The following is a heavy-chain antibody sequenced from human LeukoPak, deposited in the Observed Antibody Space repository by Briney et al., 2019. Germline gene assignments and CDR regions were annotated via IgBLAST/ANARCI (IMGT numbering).Heavy chain of an antibody. V-gene: IGHV4-59*01. CDR1: GGSISSYY. D-gene: IGHD3-22*01. CDR2: IYYSGST. Sequence: KPSETLSLTCTVSGGSISSYYWSWIRQPPGKGLEWIGYIYYSGSTNYNPSLKSRVTISVDTSKNQFSLKLSSVTAADTAVYYCARGHGYYYDSSGYQFDYWGQGTLVTVSS. J-gene: IGHJ4*02. CDR3: ARGHGYYYDSSGYQFDY.